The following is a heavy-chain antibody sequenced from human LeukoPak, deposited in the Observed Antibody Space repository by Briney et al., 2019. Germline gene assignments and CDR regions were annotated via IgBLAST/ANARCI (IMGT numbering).Heavy chain of an antibody. Sequence: PGGSLRLSCEASGFKFNNVWMNWVRQAPGKGLEWVGRVKKVSEGVTTDYPAPVKGRFTVSRDDSKSTLYLQMNSLKTEDTAVYYCTTRVVTTNDYWGQGTLVTVSS. CDR2: VKKVSEGVTT. CDR1: GFKFNNVW. J-gene: IGHJ4*02. V-gene: IGHV3-15*01. CDR3: TTRVVTTNDY. D-gene: IGHD2-21*02.